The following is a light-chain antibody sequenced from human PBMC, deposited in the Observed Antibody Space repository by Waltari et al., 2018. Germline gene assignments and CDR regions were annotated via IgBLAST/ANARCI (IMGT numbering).Light chain of an antibody. J-gene: IGKJ1*01. CDR1: QSLVYSNGKTY. CDR2: QVS. Sequence: DVVLTQSPLSLPVTLGQPASISCRSSQSLVYSNGKTYLHWFQQRQGQSPRHRIYQVSNRDAGVVDRFSGSGSGTDCTLKSSRGEAEDVAIYYCIQCTHWVTFGQGTKVEIK. CDR3: IQCTHWVT. V-gene: IGKV2-30*01.